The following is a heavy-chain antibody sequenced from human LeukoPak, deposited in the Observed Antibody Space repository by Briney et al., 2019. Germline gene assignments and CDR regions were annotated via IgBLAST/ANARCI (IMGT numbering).Heavy chain of an antibody. V-gene: IGHV4-38-2*02. J-gene: IGHJ4*02. CDR1: GYSISSGYY. CDR2: IYHSGST. CDR3: ARVTSRLGVCDY. Sequence: PETLSLTCTVSGYSISSGYYWGWIRQPPGKGLEWIGRIYHSGSTYYNPSLKSRVTISVDTSKNQFSLKLRSVTAADTAVYYCARVTSRLGVCDYWGQGSLVTVSS. D-gene: IGHD2-8*01.